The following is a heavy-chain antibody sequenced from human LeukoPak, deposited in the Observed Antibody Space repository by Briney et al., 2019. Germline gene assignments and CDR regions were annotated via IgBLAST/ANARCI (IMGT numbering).Heavy chain of an antibody. CDR3: ARSFSSSSDYFDY. Sequence: GRSLRLFCAASGFTLDDYGMSWVRQAPGKGLEWVSGINWNGGSTGYADSVKGRFTISRDNAKNSLYLQMNRLRAEDTALYYWARSFSSSSDYFDYWGQGTLVTVSS. J-gene: IGHJ4*02. CDR1: GFTLDDYG. CDR2: INWNGGST. D-gene: IGHD6-6*01. V-gene: IGHV3-20*04.